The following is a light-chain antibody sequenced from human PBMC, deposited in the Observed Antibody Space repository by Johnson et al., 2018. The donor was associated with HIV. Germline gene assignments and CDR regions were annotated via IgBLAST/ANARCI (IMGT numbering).Light chain of an antibody. J-gene: IGLJ1*01. CDR1: SSNIGNNY. V-gene: IGLV1-51*02. Sequence: VLTQPPSVSAAPGQKVTISCSGSSSNIGNNYVSWYQQLPGTAPKLLVYENYKRPSGIPDRFSGSNSGTSATLGITGLQNGDEADYYCGTWDSSLSAEVFGTGTKVTVL. CDR3: GTWDSSLSAEV. CDR2: ENY.